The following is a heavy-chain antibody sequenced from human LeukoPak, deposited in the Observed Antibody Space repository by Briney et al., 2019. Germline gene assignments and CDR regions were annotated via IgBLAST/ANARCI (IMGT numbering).Heavy chain of an antibody. CDR2: ISWNSGSI. CDR1: GFTFDDYA. J-gene: IGHJ3*02. Sequence: GGSLRLSCAASGFTFDDYAMHWVRHAPGKGLEWVSGISWNSGSIGYADSVKGRFTISRDNAKNSLYLQMNSPRAEDTAVYYCARDRAPGSWFSPTAFDIWGQGTMVTVSS. D-gene: IGHD6-13*01. CDR3: ARDRAPGSWFSPTAFDI. V-gene: IGHV3-9*01.